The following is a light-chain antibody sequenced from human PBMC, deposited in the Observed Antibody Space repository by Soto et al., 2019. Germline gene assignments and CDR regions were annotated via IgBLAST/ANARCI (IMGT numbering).Light chain of an antibody. Sequence: DIQMTQSPSSLSASVGDRVTITCQESQDIKNYLNWYQQKPGKAPKLLIYEASNLETGVPSRFSGSGSGRSFTFTISRLQPEDIATYYCQQCDDFITFGGGTRIEIK. CDR3: QQCDDFIT. CDR1: QDIKNY. V-gene: IGKV1-33*01. CDR2: EAS. J-gene: IGKJ4*01.